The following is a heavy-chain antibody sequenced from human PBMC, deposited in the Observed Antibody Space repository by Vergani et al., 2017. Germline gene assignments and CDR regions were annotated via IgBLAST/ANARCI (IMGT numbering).Heavy chain of an antibody. D-gene: IGHD2/OR15-2a*01. Sequence: QVQLQESGPGLVKPSETLSLTCTVSGGSISSYYWSWIRQPPGKGLEWIGYIYYSGSTNYNPSLKSRVTISVDTSKNQFSLKLSSVTAADTAVYYCARVRTGLLDYWGQGTLVTVSS. CDR1: GGSISSYY. CDR3: ARVRTGLLDY. V-gene: IGHV4-59*01. CDR2: IYYSGST. J-gene: IGHJ4*02.